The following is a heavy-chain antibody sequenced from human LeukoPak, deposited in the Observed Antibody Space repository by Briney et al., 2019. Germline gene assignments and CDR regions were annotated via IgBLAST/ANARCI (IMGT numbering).Heavy chain of an antibody. J-gene: IGHJ4*02. Sequence: PGGSLRLSCAASGFTFSNYGMHWVRQAPGKGLECVSNIYGTGTTYYTDSVKGRVSISRDSAKNTVYLQMNGLRVEDTAVYYCAGYGGNSFWGQGTLVTVSS. CDR2: IYGTGTT. V-gene: IGHV3-66*01. CDR1: GFTFSNYG. D-gene: IGHD4-23*01. CDR3: AGYGGNSF.